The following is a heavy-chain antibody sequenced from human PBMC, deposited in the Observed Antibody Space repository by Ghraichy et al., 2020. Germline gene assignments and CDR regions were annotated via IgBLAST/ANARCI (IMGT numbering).Heavy chain of an antibody. V-gene: IGHV1-2*02. D-gene: IGHD4-17*01. Sequence: ASVKVSCKASGYTFTGYYMHWVRQAPGQGLEWMGWINPNSGGTNYAQKFQGRVTMTRDTSISTAYMELSRLRSDDTAVYYCARNPGTVTTGYYYYGMDVWGQGTTVTVSS. CDR2: INPNSGGT. CDR1: GYTFTGYY. J-gene: IGHJ6*02. CDR3: ARNPGTVTTGYYYYGMDV.